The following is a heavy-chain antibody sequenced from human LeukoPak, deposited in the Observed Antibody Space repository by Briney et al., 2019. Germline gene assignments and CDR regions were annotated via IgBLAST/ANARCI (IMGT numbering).Heavy chain of an antibody. CDR1: GGSFSGYY. D-gene: IGHD3-9*01. CDR2: INHSGST. V-gene: IGHV4-34*01. Sequence: PSETLSLTCAVYGGSFSGYYWSWIRQPPGKGLEWIGEINHSGSTNYNPSLKSRVTISVDTSKNQFSLKLSSVTAADTAVYYCARGGRLRYFDWLPEAWGQGTLVTVSS. CDR3: ARGGRLRYFDWLPEA. J-gene: IGHJ5*02.